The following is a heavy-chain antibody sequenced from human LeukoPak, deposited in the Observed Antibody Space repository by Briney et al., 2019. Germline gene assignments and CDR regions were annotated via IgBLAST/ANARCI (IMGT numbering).Heavy chain of an antibody. CDR2: INPNSGGT. CDR3: ARGADYGDYHNWFDP. Sequence: ASVKVSCKASGNTFTAYYMHWMRQAPGQGLEWMGWINPNSGGTNYAQKFQGRVTMTRDTSISTAYMELSRLRSDDTAVYYCARGADYGDYHNWFDPWGQGTLVTVPS. CDR1: GNTFTAYY. D-gene: IGHD4-17*01. V-gene: IGHV1-2*02. J-gene: IGHJ5*02.